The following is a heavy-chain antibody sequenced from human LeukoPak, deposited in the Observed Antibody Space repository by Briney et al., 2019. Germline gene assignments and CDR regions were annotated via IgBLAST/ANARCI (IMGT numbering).Heavy chain of an antibody. CDR1: GYTFTGYY. V-gene: IGHV1-2*02. CDR3: ARGYCSGGSCYGGEYFDY. CDR2: INPNSGGT. J-gene: IGHJ4*02. D-gene: IGHD2-15*01. Sequence: ASVKVSCKASGYTFTGYYMHWVRQAPGQGLEWMGWINPNSGGTNYAQKFQGRVTMTRDTSISTAYMVLSRLRSDDTAVYYCARGYCSGGSCYGGEYFDYWGQGTLVTVSS.